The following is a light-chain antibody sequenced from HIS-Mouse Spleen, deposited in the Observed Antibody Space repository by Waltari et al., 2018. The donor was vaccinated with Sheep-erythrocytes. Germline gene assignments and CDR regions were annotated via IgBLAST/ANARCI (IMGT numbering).Light chain of an antibody. CDR1: SRDVGRYNL. CDR2: EGS. Sequence: QSALTQPASVSGSPGQSITIPCTGTSRDVGRYNLAPWYQQHPGKAPKLMIYEGSKRPSGVSNRFSGSKSGNTASLTISGLQAEDEADYYCCSYAGSSTPWVFGGGTKLTVL. J-gene: IGLJ3*02. V-gene: IGLV2-23*01. CDR3: CSYAGSSTPWV.